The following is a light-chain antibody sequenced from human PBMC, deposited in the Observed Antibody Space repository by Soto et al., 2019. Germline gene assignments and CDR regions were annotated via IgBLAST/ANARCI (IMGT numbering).Light chain of an antibody. CDR3: QQYNSYSYT. Sequence: DIPMTQSPSTLSASVGEIVTITCRASQSISSWLAWYQQKPGKAPKLLIYDASSLESGVPSRFSGSGSGTECTLTISSLQPDDVATYYCQQYNSYSYTFGQGTRLEIK. CDR2: DAS. V-gene: IGKV1-5*01. J-gene: IGKJ5*01. CDR1: QSISSW.